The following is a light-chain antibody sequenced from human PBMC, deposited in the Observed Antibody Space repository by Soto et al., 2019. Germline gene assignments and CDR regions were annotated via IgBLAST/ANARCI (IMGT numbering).Light chain of an antibody. CDR1: NIGSTS. Sequence: SYELTQPPSVSVAPGQTARITCGGNNIGSTSVHWYQQRPGQAPVLVVYDDNDRPSGIPERFSGSNSENTATLTITRVEAGDEADYYCQVWNFTTNHYVFGAGTKLTVL. J-gene: IGLJ1*01. V-gene: IGLV3-21*02. CDR2: DDN. CDR3: QVWNFTTNHYV.